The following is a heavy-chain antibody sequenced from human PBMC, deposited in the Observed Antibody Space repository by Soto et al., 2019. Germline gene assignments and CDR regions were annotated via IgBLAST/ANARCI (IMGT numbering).Heavy chain of an antibody. CDR3: ARDPGTYYYYGMDV. V-gene: IGHV3-21*01. Sequence: GGSLRLFCAASGFTFSSYIMNWVRQAPGKGLEWVSSISSSSSYIYYADSVKGRFTISRDNAKNSLYLQMNSLRAEDTAVYYCARDPGTYYYYGMDVWGQGTTVTVSS. CDR2: ISSSSSYI. J-gene: IGHJ6*02. CDR1: GFTFSSYI. D-gene: IGHD1-1*01.